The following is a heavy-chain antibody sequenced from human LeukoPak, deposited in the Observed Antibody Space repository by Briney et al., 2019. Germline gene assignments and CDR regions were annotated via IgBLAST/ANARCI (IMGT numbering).Heavy chain of an antibody. D-gene: IGHD3-10*01. J-gene: IGHJ4*02. V-gene: IGHV5-51*01. CDR2: IYPGDSDT. Sequence: GESLKISCKGSGYSFTSYWIGWVRQMPGKGLEWMGMIYPGDSDTRYSPSFQGQVTISADKSISTAYLQWSSLKASDTAMYYCARLHNYGSGSPNLDYWGQGTLVTVSS. CDR3: ARLHNYGSGSPNLDY. CDR1: GYSFTSYW.